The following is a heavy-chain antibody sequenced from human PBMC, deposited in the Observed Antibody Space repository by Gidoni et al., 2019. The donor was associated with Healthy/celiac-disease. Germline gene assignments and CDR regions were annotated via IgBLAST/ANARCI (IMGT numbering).Heavy chain of an antibody. V-gene: IGHV3-30*04. CDR1: GFTFSSYA. Sequence: QVQLVESGGGVVQPGRSLRLSCAASGFTFSSYAMNWVRQAPGKGLEWVAVISYDGSNKYYADSVKGRFTISRDNSKNTLYLQMNSLRAEDTDVYYCARSSGYSAFYYYYYGMDVWGQGTTVTVSS. J-gene: IGHJ6*02. CDR3: ARSSGYSAFYYYYYGMDV. CDR2: ISYDGSNK. D-gene: IGHD3-22*01.